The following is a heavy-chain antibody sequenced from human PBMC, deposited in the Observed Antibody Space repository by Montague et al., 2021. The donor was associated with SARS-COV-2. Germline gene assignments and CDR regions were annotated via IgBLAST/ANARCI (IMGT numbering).Heavy chain of an antibody. J-gene: IGHJ6*02. D-gene: IGHD6-19*01. CDR1: GFIFSNYA. V-gene: IGHV3-23*01. Sequence: YLSLSCSASGFIFSNYAMTWVRHAPGKGLEWVSTMSGSGVRRDYADSVKGRFTISRDSSKNTLYLQMNSLRVEDTAVYYCAKDTATIRIAVALMDVWGQGTTVIVSS. CDR2: MSGSGVRR. CDR3: AKDTATIRIAVALMDV.